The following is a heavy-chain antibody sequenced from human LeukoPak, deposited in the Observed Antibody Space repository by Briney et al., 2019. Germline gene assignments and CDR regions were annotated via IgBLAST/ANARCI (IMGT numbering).Heavy chain of an antibody. CDR1: GGTFSSYA. D-gene: IGHD5-12*01. Sequence: ASVKVSCKASGGTFSSYAISWVRQAPGQGLEWMGGIIPIFGTANYAQKFQGRVTITADESTSTAYMEPSSLRSEDTAVYYCATLPGVYSGYVAENFDYWGQGTLVTVSS. CDR2: IIPIFGTA. V-gene: IGHV1-69*13. J-gene: IGHJ4*02. CDR3: ATLPGVYSGYVAENFDY.